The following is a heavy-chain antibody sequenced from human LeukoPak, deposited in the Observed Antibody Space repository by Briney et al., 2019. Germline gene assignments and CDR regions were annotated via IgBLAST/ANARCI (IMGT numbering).Heavy chain of an antibody. CDR1: GFTFTTYA. Sequence: PGGSLRLSCAASGFTFTTYAMSWVRRAPGKGLEWVSAIGDSGAAIYYADSVKGRFTISRDNSKNTLYLQMNSLRAEDTAMYYCARARDGYNYGHDYWGQGTLVTVSS. V-gene: IGHV3-23*01. D-gene: IGHD5-24*01. J-gene: IGHJ4*02. CDR3: ARARDGYNYGHDY. CDR2: IGDSGAAI.